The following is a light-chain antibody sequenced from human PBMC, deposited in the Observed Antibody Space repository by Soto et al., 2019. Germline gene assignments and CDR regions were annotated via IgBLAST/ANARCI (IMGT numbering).Light chain of an antibody. CDR2: AAS. Sequence: DIQMTQSPSSLSASVGDRVTITCRASQSISSHLNWYQQRPGKAPKLLIYAASSLQSGVPSRFSGSGSGTDFSLTISRLEPEDFAVFYCQYYGDSLSITFGQGTRLEIK. CDR1: QSISSH. CDR3: QYYGDSLSIT. V-gene: IGKV1-39*02. J-gene: IGKJ5*01.